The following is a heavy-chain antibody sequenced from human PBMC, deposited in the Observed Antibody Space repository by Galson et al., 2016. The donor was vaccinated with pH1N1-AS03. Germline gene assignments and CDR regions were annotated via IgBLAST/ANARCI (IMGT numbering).Heavy chain of an antibody. V-gene: IGHV3-7*03. Sequence: SLRLSCAASGFTFSTLWMTWVRQAPGKGLEWVANIKQDGSEKYYVDSVKGRFTISRDNAKNSLYLQMNSLRAEDTAVYYCARDSGYCRSASCRGGAFDIWGQGKMVTVSS. J-gene: IGHJ3*02. D-gene: IGHD2-2*01. CDR3: ARDSGYCRSASCRGGAFDI. CDR1: GFTFSTLW. CDR2: IKQDGSEK.